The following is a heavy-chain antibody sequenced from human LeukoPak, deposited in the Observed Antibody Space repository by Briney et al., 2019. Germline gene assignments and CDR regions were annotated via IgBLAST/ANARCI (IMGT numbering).Heavy chain of an antibody. J-gene: IGHJ5*02. V-gene: IGHV4-31*03. D-gene: IGHD5-12*01. CDR3: ARVSGYEGWFDP. Sequence: PSQTLSLTCTVSGGSISSGGYSWSWIRQHPGKGLKWIGYIYYSGSTNYNPSLKSRVTISVDTSKNQFSLKLSSVTAADTAVYYCARVSGYEGWFDPWGQGTLVTVSS. CDR1: GGSISSGGYS. CDR2: IYYSGST.